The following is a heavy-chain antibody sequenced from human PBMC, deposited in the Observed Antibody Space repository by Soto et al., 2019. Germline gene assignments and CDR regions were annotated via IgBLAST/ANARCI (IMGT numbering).Heavy chain of an antibody. V-gene: IGHV3-48*01. Sequence: EVQLVESGGGLVQPGGSLRLSCAASGFTFSSYSMNWVRQAPGKGLEWVSYISSSSSTIYYADSVKGRFTISRDNAKNSLYLPMNSRRAEDTAVYYCAREGDYDILNGPTHHYYYYMDVWGKGTTVTDSS. CDR1: GFTFSSYS. J-gene: IGHJ6*03. CDR2: ISSSSSTI. D-gene: IGHD3-9*01. CDR3: AREGDYDILNGPTHHYYYYMDV.